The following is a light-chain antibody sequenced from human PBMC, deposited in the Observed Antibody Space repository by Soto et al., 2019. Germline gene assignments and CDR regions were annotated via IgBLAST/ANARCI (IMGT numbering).Light chain of an antibody. CDR2: DVS. V-gene: IGLV2-14*03. CDR3: SSSTSSSTLA. CDR1: SSDVGRYND. J-gene: IGLJ2*01. Sequence: QSVLTQPXSVSGSPGQSITISCTGTSSDVGRYNDVSWYQQLPGKAPKLMIYDVSSRPSGVSDRFSGSKSGNTASLTISGLQADDEADYYCSSSTSSSTLAFGGGTKVTVL.